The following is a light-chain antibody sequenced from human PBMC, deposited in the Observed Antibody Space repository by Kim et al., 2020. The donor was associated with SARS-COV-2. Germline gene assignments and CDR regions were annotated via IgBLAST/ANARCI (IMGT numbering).Light chain of an antibody. V-gene: IGKV3-20*01. CDR2: GAS. Sequence: EVVLTQSPGTLSLSPGERATLSCRASQSVSRSYSARYQQKPGQAPRLLIYGASSRATGIPDRFSGSGSGTDFTLTISRLEPEDFVVYYWRGWTFGQGTKVDIK. CDR3: RGWT. CDR1: QSVSRSY. J-gene: IGKJ1*01.